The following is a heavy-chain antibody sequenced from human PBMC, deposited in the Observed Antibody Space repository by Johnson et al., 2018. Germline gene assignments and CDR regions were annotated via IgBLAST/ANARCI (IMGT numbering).Heavy chain of an antibody. CDR2: IYESGRT. V-gene: IGHV4-59*01. CDR1: GVSLSLYQ. J-gene: IGHJ3*02. D-gene: IGHD1-14*01. CDR3: ARESFSATPPGNDGFDI. Sequence: QVQLQESGPGLVKPSETLSLICTVSGVSLSLYQWDWIRQPPGKGLEWIGVIYESGRTRYNPSLNSRVTMSKDASKNQFSLRLDSVPAADTAVYYCARESFSATPPGNDGFDIWGQGTRVMVST.